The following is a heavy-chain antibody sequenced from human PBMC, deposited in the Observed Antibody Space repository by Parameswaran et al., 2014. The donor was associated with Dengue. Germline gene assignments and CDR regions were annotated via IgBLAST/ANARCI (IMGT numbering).Heavy chain of an antibody. CDR2: MNPNSGNT. Sequence: WVRQAPGQGLEWMGWMNPNSGNTGYAQKFQGRVTMTRNTSISTAYMELSSLRSEDTAVYYCARELYYYDSSGDDAFDIWGQGTTVTVSS. V-gene: IGHV1-8*01. J-gene: IGHJ3*02. D-gene: IGHD3-22*01. CDR3: ARELYYYDSSGDDAFDI.